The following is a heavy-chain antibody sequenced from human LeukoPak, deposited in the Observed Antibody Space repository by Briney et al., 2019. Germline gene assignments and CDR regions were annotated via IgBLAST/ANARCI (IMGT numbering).Heavy chain of an antibody. CDR1: GFTVSSNS. V-gene: IGHV3-53*01. D-gene: IGHD4/OR15-4a*01. CDR3: ARRAGASSHPYDY. J-gene: IGHJ4*02. CDR2: IYSDNT. Sequence: GGSLRLSCAASGFTVSSNSMSWVRQAPGKGLEWVSFIYSDNTHYSDSVKGRSTISRDNSKNTLYLQMNSLRAEDTAVYYCARRAGASSHPYDYWGQGTLVTVSS.